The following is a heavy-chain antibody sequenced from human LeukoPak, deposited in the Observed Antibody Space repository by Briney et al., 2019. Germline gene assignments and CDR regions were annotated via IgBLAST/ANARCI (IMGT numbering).Heavy chain of an antibody. Sequence: GGSLRLSCGGSGFTFSSYHMNWVRQAPGKGLEWVSYISSSSSTIYYADSVKGRFTISRDNAKNSLYLQTNSLRAEDTAVYYCARAQYYSDSTGYYYLHYWGQGTLVTVSS. D-gene: IGHD3-22*01. CDR2: ISSSSSTI. CDR1: GFTFSSYH. V-gene: IGHV3-48*01. J-gene: IGHJ4*02. CDR3: ARAQYYSDSTGYYYLHY.